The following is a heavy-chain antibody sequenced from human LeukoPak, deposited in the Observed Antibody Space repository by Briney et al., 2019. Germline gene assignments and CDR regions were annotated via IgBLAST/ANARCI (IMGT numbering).Heavy chain of an antibody. CDR3: ARSDYGDTNIDY. J-gene: IGHJ4*02. D-gene: IGHD4-17*01. CDR2: ISSSSSYI. CDR1: GFTFSDYS. V-gene: IGHV3-21*01. Sequence: GGSLRLSCAASGFTFSDYSMNWVRQAPGKGLEWVSSISSSSSYIYYADSVKGRFTISRDNAKNSLYLQMNSLRAEDTAVYYCARSDYGDTNIDYWGQGTLVTVSS.